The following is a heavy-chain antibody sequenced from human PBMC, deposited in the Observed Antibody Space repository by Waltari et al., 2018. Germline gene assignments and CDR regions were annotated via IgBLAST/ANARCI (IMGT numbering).Heavy chain of an antibody. CDR1: GYSISSAYY. Sequence: QVQLQESGPGLVKPSETLSLICNVSGYSISSAYYWGWVRQPPGKGLEWIGGIYHSGDTYYNPSLKSRVTISLDTSKNQFSLKLSSVTAADTAVYYCARARDDYGDYTNYYYMDVWGKGTTVTVSS. CDR3: ARARDDYGDYTNYYYMDV. CDR2: IYHSGDT. V-gene: IGHV4-38-2*02. D-gene: IGHD4-17*01. J-gene: IGHJ6*03.